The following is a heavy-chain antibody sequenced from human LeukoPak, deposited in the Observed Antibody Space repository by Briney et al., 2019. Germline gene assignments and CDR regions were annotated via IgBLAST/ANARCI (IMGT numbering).Heavy chain of an antibody. Sequence: PGGSLRLSCAASGFTFSSYSMNWVRQAPGKWLEWVSSISSSSSYIYYADSVKGRFTISRDNAKNSLYLQMNSLRAEDTAVYYCARDRQLAAFGYWGQGTLVTVSS. CDR3: ARDRQLAAFGY. CDR1: GFTFSSYS. D-gene: IGHD3-3*02. V-gene: IGHV3-21*01. J-gene: IGHJ4*02. CDR2: ISSSSSYI.